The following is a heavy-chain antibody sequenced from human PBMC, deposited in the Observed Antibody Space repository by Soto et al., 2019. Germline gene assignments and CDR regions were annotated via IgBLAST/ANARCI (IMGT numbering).Heavy chain of an antibody. V-gene: IGHV1-46*01. CDR2: MNPSGGST. J-gene: IGHJ6*02. CDR1: GYTFTSYY. D-gene: IGHD2-2*01. CDR3: ARDKDPLLIVVVPAAKPYYYGMDV. Sequence: ASVKVSCKASGYTFTSYYMHWVRQAPGQGVEWMGIMNPSGGSTSYAQKFQGRVTMTRDTSTSTVYMELSSMRSEDTAVYYCARDKDPLLIVVVPAAKPYYYGMDVWGQGTTVTVSS.